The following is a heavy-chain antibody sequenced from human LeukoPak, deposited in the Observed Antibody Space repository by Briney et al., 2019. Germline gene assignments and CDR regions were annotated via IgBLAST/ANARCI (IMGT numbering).Heavy chain of an antibody. V-gene: IGHV4-4*07. J-gene: IGHJ4*02. CDR3: ARVMWRMGCSGGSCYLFDY. CDR1: GVTISSYY. CDR2: IYTSGST. Sequence: PSETLSLTRTVSGVTISSYYWNWIRQPAGKGLEWIGRIYTSGSTNYNPSLKSRVSMFVDPSKDPLSPTLRPMNAADTAVYYCARVMWRMGCSGGSCYLFDYWGQGTLVTVSS. D-gene: IGHD2-15*01.